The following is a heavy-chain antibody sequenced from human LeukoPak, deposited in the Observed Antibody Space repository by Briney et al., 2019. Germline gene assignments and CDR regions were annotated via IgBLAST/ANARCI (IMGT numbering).Heavy chain of an antibody. CDR3: ARDKYYCSSTSCPLGY. V-gene: IGHV3-30*04. CDR1: GFTFSSYA. J-gene: IGHJ4*02. Sequence: GGSLRLSCAASGFTFSSYAMHWVRQAPGKGLEWVAVISYDGSNKYYADSVKGRFTISRDNSKNTLYLQMNSLRAEDTAVYYCARDKYYCSSTSCPLGYWGQGTLVTVSS. D-gene: IGHD2-2*01. CDR2: ISYDGSNK.